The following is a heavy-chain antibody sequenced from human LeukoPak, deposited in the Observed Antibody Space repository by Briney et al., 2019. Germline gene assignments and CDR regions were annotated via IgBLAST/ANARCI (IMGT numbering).Heavy chain of an antibody. CDR2: IIPIFGTA. V-gene: IGHV1-69*13. D-gene: IGHD2-15*01. J-gene: IGHJ4*02. CDR3: AREDYCSGGSCYSGGFDY. Sequence: GASVKVSCKASGGTFSSYAISWVRQAPGQGLEWMGGIIPIFGTANYAQKFQGRVTITADESTSTAYMELSSLRSEDTAACYCAREDYCSGGSCYSGGFDYWGQGTLVTVSS. CDR1: GGTFSSYA.